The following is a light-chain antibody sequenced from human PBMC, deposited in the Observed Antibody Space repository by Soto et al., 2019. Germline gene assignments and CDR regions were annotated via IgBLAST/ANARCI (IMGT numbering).Light chain of an antibody. CDR3: QQYCSSPWT. J-gene: IGKJ4*01. Sequence: EILLTQSPGTLSLSPGERATLSCRASQSISSDYLAWYQQKPGNAPRLLIDAASSRETGIPDRFSGSGSGTDFTLTISRLEPEDFAVYYCQQYCSSPWTFGGGTKVEIK. CDR1: QSISSDY. V-gene: IGKV3-20*01. CDR2: AAS.